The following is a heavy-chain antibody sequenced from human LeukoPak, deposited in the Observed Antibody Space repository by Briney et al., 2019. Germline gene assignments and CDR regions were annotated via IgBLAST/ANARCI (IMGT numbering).Heavy chain of an antibody. V-gene: IGHV4-39*07. CDR1: GGSISSSSYY. D-gene: IGHD3-10*01. CDR2: IYYSGST. Sequence: PSETLSLTCTVSGGSISSSSYYWGWIRQPPGKGLEWIGSIYYSGSTYYNPSLKSRVTISVDTSKNQFSLKLSSVTAADTAVYYCARDHFGFGELRDAFDIWGQGTMVTVSS. CDR3: ARDHFGFGELRDAFDI. J-gene: IGHJ3*02.